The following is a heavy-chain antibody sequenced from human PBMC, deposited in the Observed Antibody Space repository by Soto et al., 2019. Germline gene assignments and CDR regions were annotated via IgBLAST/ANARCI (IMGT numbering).Heavy chain of an antibody. CDR1: GFTFSSYW. D-gene: IGHD4-17*01. V-gene: IGHV3-7*01. CDR3: ARGDYGDYNYYYYGMDV. CDR2: IKQDGSEK. Sequence: PGGSLRLSCAASGFTFSSYWMSWVRQAPGKGLEWVANIKQDGSEKYYVDSVKGRFTISRDNAKNSLYLQMNSLRAEDTAVYYCARGDYGDYNYYYYGMDVWGQGTTVTVSS. J-gene: IGHJ6*02.